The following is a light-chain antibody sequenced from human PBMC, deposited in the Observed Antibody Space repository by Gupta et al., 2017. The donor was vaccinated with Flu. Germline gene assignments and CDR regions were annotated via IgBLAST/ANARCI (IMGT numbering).Light chain of an antibody. V-gene: IGKV3-20*01. J-gene: IGKJ5*01. Sequence: RATLSCRASRSVSGTSLAWYQQKPGQSPRLVVYAASSRATGIPDRFSGSGSGTDFTLSISRLEPEDFAVYYCQQYGSSPPITFSQGTRLEIK. CDR2: AAS. CDR1: RSVSGTS. CDR3: QQYGSSPPIT.